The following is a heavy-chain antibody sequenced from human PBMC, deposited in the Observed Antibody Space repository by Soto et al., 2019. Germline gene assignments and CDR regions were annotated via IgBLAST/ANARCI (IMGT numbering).Heavy chain of an antibody. V-gene: IGHV3-15*01. J-gene: IGHJ4*02. D-gene: IGHD3-22*01. Sequence: EVQLVESGGGLVKPGGSVRLSCAASGFTFSNAWMSWVRQAPGKGLEWVGRIKSKSAGGTTEYDAPVKDRFTISRDDSKNTLYLQMNSLKIEDTAVYYCARGHHSSGKIFDSWGQGTLVTVSS. CDR2: IKSKSAGGTT. CDR3: ARGHHSSGKIFDS. CDR1: GFTFSNAW.